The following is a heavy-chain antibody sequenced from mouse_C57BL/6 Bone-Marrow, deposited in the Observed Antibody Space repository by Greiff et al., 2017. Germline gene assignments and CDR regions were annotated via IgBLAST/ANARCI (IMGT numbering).Heavy chain of an antibody. CDR3: AREVLRTRFDY. D-gene: IGHD1-1*01. V-gene: IGHV1-19*01. J-gene: IGHJ3*01. CDR2: INPYNGGT. Sequence: VQLQQSGPVLVKPGASVKMSCKASGYTFTDYYMNWVKQSHGKSLEWIGVINPYNGGTSYNQKFKGKATLTVDKSSSTAYMELNSLTSEDSAVXYCAREVLRTRFDYWGQGTLVTVSA. CDR1: GYTFTDYY.